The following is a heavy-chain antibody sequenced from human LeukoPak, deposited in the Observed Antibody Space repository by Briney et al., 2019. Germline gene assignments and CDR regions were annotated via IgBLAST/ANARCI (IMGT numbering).Heavy chain of an antibody. D-gene: IGHD3-16*01. J-gene: IGHJ5*02. CDR3: ARRLGGWFDP. CDR2: IFYSGST. CDR1: GGSISSYY. V-gene: IGHV4-59*08. Sequence: RSSETLSLTCTVSGGSISSYYWSWIRQPPGKGLEWIGYIFYSGSTNYNPSLKSRVTISVDTSQNQFSLKLSSVTAADTAVYYCARRLGGWFDPWGQGTLVTVSS.